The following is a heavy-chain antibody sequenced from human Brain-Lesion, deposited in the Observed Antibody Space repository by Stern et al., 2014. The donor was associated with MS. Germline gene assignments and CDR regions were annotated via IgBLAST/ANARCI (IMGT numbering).Heavy chain of an antibody. D-gene: IGHD4-17*01. J-gene: IGHJ4*02. CDR2: IYASGNT. Sequence: VQLVESGPGLVKPSQTLSLTCTVSGGPISSHSYYWSWIRQPAGKGLEWIGRIYASGNTNYNPSLKSRFSISVDTSKNQLSLRLSSGTASDTAVYYCARDYGDLEFDLWGQGTLVTVSS. V-gene: IGHV4-61*02. CDR1: GGPISSHSYY. CDR3: ARDYGDLEFDL.